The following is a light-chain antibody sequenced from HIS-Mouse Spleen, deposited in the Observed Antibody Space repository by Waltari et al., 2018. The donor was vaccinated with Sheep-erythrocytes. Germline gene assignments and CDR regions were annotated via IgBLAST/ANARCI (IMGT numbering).Light chain of an antibody. J-gene: IGLJ2*01. Sequence: SYELTQPPSVSVSPGQTARITCSGYALPKKAAYWYQQKSGQAPVLVIYEDSKRPSGIPERFSGSSSGTMATLTISGAQVEDEADYYCYSTDSSGNHSVFGGGTKLTVL. V-gene: IGLV3-10*01. CDR3: YSTDSSGNHSV. CDR1: ALPKKA. CDR2: EDS.